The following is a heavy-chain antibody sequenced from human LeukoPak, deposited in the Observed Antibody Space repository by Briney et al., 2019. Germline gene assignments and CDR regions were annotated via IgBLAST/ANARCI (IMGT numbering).Heavy chain of an antibody. CDR1: AYSFTPYA. CDR2: INPNSGGT. CDR3: ARGGGSV. Sequence: ASVTVSCKTSAYSFTPYAMHWVRQAPGRGLEWMGWINPNSGGTNYAQKFQGRVTMTRDTSISTAYMELSRLRSDDTAVYYCARGGGSVWGRGTTVTISS. J-gene: IGHJ6*04. V-gene: IGHV1-2*02. D-gene: IGHD3-10*01.